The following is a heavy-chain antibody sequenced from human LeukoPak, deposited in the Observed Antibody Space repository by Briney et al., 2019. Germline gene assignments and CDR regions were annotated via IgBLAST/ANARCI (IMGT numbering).Heavy chain of an antibody. CDR1: GFTFSSYG. J-gene: IGHJ4*02. CDR3: ARSVLGRCFDY. D-gene: IGHD3-16*01. CDR2: IWYDGSSK. V-gene: IGHV3-33*01. Sequence: GGSLRLSCAASGFTFSSYGMHWVRQAPGKGLEWVAVIWYDGSSKYYADSVKGRFTISRDNSKNTLYLQMNSLRAEDTAVYYCARSVLGRCFDYWGQGTLVTVSS.